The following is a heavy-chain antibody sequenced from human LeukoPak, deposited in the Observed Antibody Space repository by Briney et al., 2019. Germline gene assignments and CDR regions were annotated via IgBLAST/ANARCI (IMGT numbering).Heavy chain of an antibody. Sequence: ASVKVSCKASGGTFSSYAISWVRQAPGQGLEWIGGIIPIFGTANYAQKFQGRVTITADKSTSTAYMELSSLRSEDTAVYYCARGSDIVGATYYFDYWGQGTLVTVSS. V-gene: IGHV1-69*06. CDR2: IIPIFGTA. J-gene: IGHJ4*02. D-gene: IGHD1-26*01. CDR3: ARGSDIVGATYYFDY. CDR1: GGTFSSYA.